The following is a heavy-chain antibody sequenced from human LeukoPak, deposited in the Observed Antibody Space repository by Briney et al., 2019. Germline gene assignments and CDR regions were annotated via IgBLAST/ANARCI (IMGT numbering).Heavy chain of an antibody. D-gene: IGHD2-8*02. CDR1: GFSFDDHG. V-gene: IGHV3-23*01. Sequence: GGSLRLSYTASGFSFDDHGMSWVRQTPGKGLEWVSSIFPSGGEIHYADSVRGRFTISRDNSKSTLSLQMNSLRAEDTAIYYCATYRQVLLPFESWGQGTLVTVSS. CDR2: IFPSGGEI. J-gene: IGHJ4*02. CDR3: ATYRQVLLPFES.